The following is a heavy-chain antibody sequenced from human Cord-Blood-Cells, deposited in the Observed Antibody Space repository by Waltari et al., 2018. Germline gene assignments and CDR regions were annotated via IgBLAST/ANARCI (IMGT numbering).Heavy chain of an antibody. V-gene: IGHV2-5*02. D-gene: IGHD4-4*01. J-gene: IGHJ5*02. Sequence: QITLKESGPTLVTPTQTLTLTCTFSGFSLSTSGVGVGWHRQPPGKALEWLALIYWDDDKRYSPSLKSRLTITKDTSKNQVVLTMTNMDPVDTATYYCAHRENDYSNYWFDPWGQGTLVTVSS. CDR3: AHRENDYSNYWFDP. CDR2: IYWDDDK. CDR1: GFSLSTSGVG.